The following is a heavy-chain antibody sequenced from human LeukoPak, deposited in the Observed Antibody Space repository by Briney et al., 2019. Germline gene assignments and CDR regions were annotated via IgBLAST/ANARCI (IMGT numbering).Heavy chain of an antibody. J-gene: IGHJ4*02. CDR3: ARAKYYYDSSGYCD. D-gene: IGHD3-22*01. Sequence: PGGSLRLSCAASGFTFDDYGMSWVRQAPGKGLEWVSGINWNGGSTGYADSVKGRFTISRGNAKNSLYLQMNSLRAEDTALYYCARAKYYYDSSGYCDWGQGTLVTVSS. CDR1: GFTFDDYG. V-gene: IGHV3-20*04. CDR2: INWNGGST.